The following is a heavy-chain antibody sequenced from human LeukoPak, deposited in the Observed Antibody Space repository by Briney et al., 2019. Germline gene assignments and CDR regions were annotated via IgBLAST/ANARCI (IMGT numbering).Heavy chain of an antibody. J-gene: IGHJ4*02. CDR3: ARRQSPTSHTIYFDS. CDR2: LYPSDSDT. V-gene: IGHV5-51*01. Sequence: GESLKISCNYSGYTFSMNWIAWVRQMPGGGLEWMGSLYPSDSDTRYSPSFRGNVIISVDKSITTAYLQWTSLKASDTAIYYCARRQSPTSHTIYFDSWGQGTLVTVSS. CDR1: GYTFSMNW. D-gene: IGHD2/OR15-2a*01.